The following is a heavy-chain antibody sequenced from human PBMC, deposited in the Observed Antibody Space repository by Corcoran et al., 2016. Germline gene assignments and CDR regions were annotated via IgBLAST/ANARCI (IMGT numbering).Heavy chain of an antibody. CDR3: AKQAFDI. J-gene: IGHJ3*02. CDR2: ISYDGSNK. Sequence: QVQLVESGGGVVQPGRSLRLSCAASGFTFSSYGMHWVRQAPGKGLEWVAVISYDGSNKYYADSVKGRFTISRDNSKNTLYLQMNSLRAEDTAVYYWAKQAFDIWGQGTMVTVSS. V-gene: IGHV3-30*18. CDR1: GFTFSSYG.